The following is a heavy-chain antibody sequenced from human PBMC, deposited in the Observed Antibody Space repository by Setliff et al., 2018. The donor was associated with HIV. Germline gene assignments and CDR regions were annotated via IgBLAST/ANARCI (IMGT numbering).Heavy chain of an antibody. Sequence: GGSLRLSCAASGFTVSSNYMSWVRQAPGKGLEWVSLIYSGGSTYYADSVKGRFTISRDNSKNTLYLQMNSLRAEDTAVYYCARARPLFSSTWYFDYWGQGTLVTVSS. CDR3: ARARPLFSSTWYFDY. J-gene: IGHJ4*02. V-gene: IGHV3-53*05. CDR1: GFTVSSNY. D-gene: IGHD6-13*01. CDR2: IYSGGST.